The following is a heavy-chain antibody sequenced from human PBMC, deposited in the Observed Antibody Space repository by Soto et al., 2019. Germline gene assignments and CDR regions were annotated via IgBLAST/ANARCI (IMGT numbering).Heavy chain of an antibody. V-gene: IGHV3-21*06. CDR3: ASAVTMGWSPQGY. D-gene: IGHD4-17*01. CDR2: ISSSSTYI. J-gene: IGHJ4*02. Sequence: PGGSLRLSCILSGFTFNAYTMNWVRQAPGKGLEWVSSISSSSTYIYCADSVKGRFTISRDNTNNSLYLQMNSLTTDDTGLYYCASAVTMGWSPQGYWGQGTPVTVSS. CDR1: GFTFNAYT.